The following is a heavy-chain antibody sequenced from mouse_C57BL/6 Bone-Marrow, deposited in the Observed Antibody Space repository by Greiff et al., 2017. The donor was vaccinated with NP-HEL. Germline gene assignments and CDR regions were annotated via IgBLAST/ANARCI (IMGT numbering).Heavy chain of an antibody. CDR2: IDPSDSYT. CDR1: GYTFTSYW. D-gene: IGHD3-2*02. J-gene: IGHJ3*01. Sequence: QVQLQQPGAELVMPGASVKLSCKASGYTFTSYWMHWVKQRPGQGLEWIGEIDPSDSYTNYNQKFKGKSTLTGDKSSSTAYMQLSSLTSEDSAVYYCARGELRLPWFAYWGQGTLVTVSA. CDR3: ARGELRLPWFAY. V-gene: IGHV1-69*01.